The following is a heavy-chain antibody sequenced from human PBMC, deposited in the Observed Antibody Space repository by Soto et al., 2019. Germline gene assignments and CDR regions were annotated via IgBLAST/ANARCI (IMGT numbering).Heavy chain of an antibody. CDR2: ISYDGSNK. CDR3: ARDRGYSYGYFDY. D-gene: IGHD5-18*01. Sequence: QVQLVESGGGVVQPGRSLRLSCAASGFTFSSYAMHWVRQAPGKGLEWVAVISYDGSNKYYADSVKGRFTISRDNSKNTLYLQMNSLRAEDTAVYYCARDRGYSYGYFDYWGQGTLVTVSS. CDR1: GFTFSSYA. J-gene: IGHJ4*02. V-gene: IGHV3-30-3*01.